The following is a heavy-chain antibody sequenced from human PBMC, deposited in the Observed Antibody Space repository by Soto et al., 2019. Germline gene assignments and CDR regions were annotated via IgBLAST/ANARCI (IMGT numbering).Heavy chain of an antibody. V-gene: IGHV4-31*03. CDR3: ARGRDRRYQLLLVFDL. Sequence: QVQLQESGPGLVKPSQTLSLTCSVSGDSISSGSYYWSWVRQRPGKGLEWIGYIYHTGSTKYNPSLQSRVSMSVDTSKHQFSLSLTSLTAADTAVYFCARGRDRRYQLLLVFDLWGQGTLVTVSS. D-gene: IGHD2-2*01. CDR1: GDSISSGSYY. CDR2: IYHTGST. J-gene: IGHJ3*01.